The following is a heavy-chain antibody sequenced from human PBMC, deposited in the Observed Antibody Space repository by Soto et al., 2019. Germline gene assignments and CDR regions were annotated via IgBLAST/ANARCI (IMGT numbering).Heavy chain of an antibody. V-gene: IGHV4-4*02. D-gene: IGHD3-10*01. CDR2: ISHSGGT. CDR1: GGSISSSNW. J-gene: IGHJ5*02. Sequence: QVQLQESGPGLVKPSGTLSLTCAVSGGSISSSNWWSWVRQPPGKGPEWIGEISHSGGTNYNPSPSRRLTIPVYESKNQFALKLSAVTAADTAVYYCARVGGITMVRGVPSPRNWFDPWGQGTLVTVSS. CDR3: ARVGGITMVRGVPSPRNWFDP.